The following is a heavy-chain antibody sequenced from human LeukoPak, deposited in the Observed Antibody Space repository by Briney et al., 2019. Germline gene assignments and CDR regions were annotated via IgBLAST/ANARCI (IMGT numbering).Heavy chain of an antibody. CDR3: ARGGDTAMVYFDY. CDR1: GGSISSGGYY. V-gene: IGHV4-31*03. D-gene: IGHD5-18*01. Sequence: SESLSLTCTVSGGSISSGGYYCSWIRPHPGKGLEWIGYIYYSGSTYYNPPLKSRVTISVDTSKNQFSLKLSSVTAADTAVYYCARGGDTAMVYFDYWGQGTLVTVSS. CDR2: IYYSGST. J-gene: IGHJ4*02.